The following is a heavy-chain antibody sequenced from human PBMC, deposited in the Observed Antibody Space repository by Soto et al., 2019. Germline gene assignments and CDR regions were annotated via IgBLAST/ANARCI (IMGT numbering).Heavy chain of an antibody. Sequence: EVQLVESGGGLVQPGGSLKLSCAASGFTFSGSAMHWVRQASGKGLEWVGRIRSKANSYATAYAASVKGRFTISRDDSKNTAYLQMNSLKTEDTAVYYCTPTSGHYDYIWGSYPSNAFDIWGQGTMVTVSS. J-gene: IGHJ3*02. CDR2: IRSKANSYAT. CDR3: TPTSGHYDYIWGSYPSNAFDI. V-gene: IGHV3-73*01. D-gene: IGHD3-16*01. CDR1: GFTFSGSA.